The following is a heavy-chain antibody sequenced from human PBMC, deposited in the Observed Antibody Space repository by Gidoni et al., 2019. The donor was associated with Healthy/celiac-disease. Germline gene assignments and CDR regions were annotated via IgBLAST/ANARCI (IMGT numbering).Heavy chain of an antibody. CDR2: IYYSGST. D-gene: IGHD3-22*01. CDR3: AREGSSGYYYYMDV. J-gene: IGHJ6*03. CDR1: GGSISSGGYY. Sequence: QVQLQESGPGLVKPSQTLSLTCTVSGGSISSGGYYWSWIRQHPGKGLEWIGYIYYSGSTYYNPSLKSRVTISVDTSKNQFSLKLSSVTAADTAVYYCAREGSSGYYYYMDVWGKGTTVTVSS. V-gene: IGHV4-31*03.